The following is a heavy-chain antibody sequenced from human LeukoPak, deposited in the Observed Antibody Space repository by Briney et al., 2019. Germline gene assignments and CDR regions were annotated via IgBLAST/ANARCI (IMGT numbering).Heavy chain of an antibody. J-gene: IGHJ6*02. V-gene: IGHV3-9*01. CDR2: ISWNSGSI. CDR3: ANSLDYYYGMDV. CDR1: GFTFDDYA. Sequence: GRSLRLYCAASGFTFDDYAMHWVRQAPGKGLEWVSGISWNSGSIGYADSVKGRFTISRDSAKNSLYLQMNSLRAEDTALYYCANSLDYYYGMDVWGQGTTVTVSS.